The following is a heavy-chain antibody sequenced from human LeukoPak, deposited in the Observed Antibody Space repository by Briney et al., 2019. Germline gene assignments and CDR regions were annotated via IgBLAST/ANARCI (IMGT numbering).Heavy chain of an antibody. CDR1: GGSFSGYY. V-gene: IGHV4-34*01. D-gene: IGHD3-9*01. Sequence: SETLSLTCAVYGGSFSGYYWSWIRQPPGKGLEWIGEINHSGSTNYNPSLKSRVTISVDTSKNEFSLKLSSVTAADTAVYYCARDILTGYYLEYWGQGTLVTVSS. CDR2: INHSGST. J-gene: IGHJ4*02. CDR3: ARDILTGYYLEY.